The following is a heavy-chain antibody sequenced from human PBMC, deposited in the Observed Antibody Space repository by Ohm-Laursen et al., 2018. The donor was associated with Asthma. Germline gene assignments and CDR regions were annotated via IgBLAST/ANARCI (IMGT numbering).Heavy chain of an antibody. CDR2: IKEDGSEE. V-gene: IGHV3-7*05. CDR3: TRLSTLLWFRESGMDV. D-gene: IGHD3-10*01. Sequence: SLRLSCTASGFTFSSYGMHWVRQAPGKGPEWVAHIKEDGSEESYLASVKGRFTISRDNAKNSLYLQMNSLKTEDTAVYYCTRLSTLLWFRESGMDVWGQGTTVTVSS. J-gene: IGHJ6*02. CDR1: GFTFSSYG.